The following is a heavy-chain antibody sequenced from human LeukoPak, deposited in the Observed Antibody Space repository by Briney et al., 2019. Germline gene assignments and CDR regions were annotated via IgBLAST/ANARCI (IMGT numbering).Heavy chain of an antibody. CDR3: ARAAMVRGVDYFDY. CDR2: ISDTGGTT. CDR1: GFTFRDYY. Sequence: GGSLRLSCVASGFTFRDYYMSWVRQAPGMGLELVSVISDTGGTTYYADSVKGRFTISRDNSKNTLYLQMNSLRAEDTAVYFCARAAMVRGVDYFDYWGQGTLVTVSS. J-gene: IGHJ4*02. V-gene: IGHV3-23*01. D-gene: IGHD3-10*01.